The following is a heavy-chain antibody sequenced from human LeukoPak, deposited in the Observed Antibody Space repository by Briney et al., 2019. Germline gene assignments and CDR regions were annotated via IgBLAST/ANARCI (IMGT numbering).Heavy chain of an antibody. V-gene: IGHV4-59*12. CDR2: IYYSGST. CDR1: GGSISSYY. Sequence: PSETLSLTCTVSGGSISSYYWSWIRQPPGKGLEWIGYIYYSGSTNYNPSLKSRVTISVDTSKNQLSLKLSSVTAADTAVYCCARDLYSSSFYYYMDVWGKGTTVIVSS. J-gene: IGHJ6*03. D-gene: IGHD6-6*01. CDR3: ARDLYSSSFYYYMDV.